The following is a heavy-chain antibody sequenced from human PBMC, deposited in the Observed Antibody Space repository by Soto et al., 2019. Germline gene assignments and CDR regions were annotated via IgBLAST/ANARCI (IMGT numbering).Heavy chain of an antibody. V-gene: IGHV1-24*01. CDR2: FDPEDGET. D-gene: IGHD6-19*01. J-gene: IGHJ6*03. CDR1: GYTLTELS. CDR3: ASYSGWLDYYYYYMDV. Sequence: DSVKVSSKVSGYTLTELSMHWLRQAPGKGLEWMGGFDPEDGETIYAQKFQGRVTMTEDTSTDTAYMELSSLRSEDTAVYYCASYSGWLDYYYYYMDVWGKGTTVTVSS.